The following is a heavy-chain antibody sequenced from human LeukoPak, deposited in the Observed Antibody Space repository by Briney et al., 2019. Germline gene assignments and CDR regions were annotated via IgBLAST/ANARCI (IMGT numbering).Heavy chain of an antibody. D-gene: IGHD6-6*01. Sequence: GGTLRLSCTVSGFTVSSNSMSCVRQAPGKGLEWVSFIYSDNTHYADSVKGRFTISRDNSKNTLYLQMNSLRAEDTAVYYCAKGTSPVQSTNWFDSWGQGTLVTVSS. J-gene: IGHJ5*01. V-gene: IGHV3-53*01. CDR1: GFTVSSNS. CDR3: AKGTSPVQSTNWFDS. CDR2: IYSDNT.